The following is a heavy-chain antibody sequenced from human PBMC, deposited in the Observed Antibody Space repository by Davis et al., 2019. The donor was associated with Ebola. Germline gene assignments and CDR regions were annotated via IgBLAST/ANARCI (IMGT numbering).Heavy chain of an antibody. J-gene: IGHJ5*02. CDR3: ARDDRRIAVAGSVP. CDR1: GYTFTSYG. V-gene: IGHV1-18*01. CDR2: ISAYNSNT. D-gene: IGHD6-19*01. Sequence: ASVKVSCKASGYTFTSYGISWVRQAPGQGLEWMGWISAYNSNTNYAQKLQGRVTMTTDTSTSTAYMELRSLRSDDTAVYYCARDDRRIAVAGSVPWGQGTLVTVSS.